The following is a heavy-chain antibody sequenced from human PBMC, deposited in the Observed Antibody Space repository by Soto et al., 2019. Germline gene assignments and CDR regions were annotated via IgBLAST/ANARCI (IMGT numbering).Heavy chain of an antibody. CDR3: AISTSWSMEV. CDR1: VFTFSSYS. V-gene: IGHV3-21*01. Sequence: VGSLRLSCASSVFTFSSYSMNWVRQAPGKWLEWVSSISSSSSYIYYADSVKGRFTISRDNAKNSLYLQMNSLRAEDTAVYYCAISTSWSMEVWGQGTTVTVSS. J-gene: IGHJ6*01. D-gene: IGHD6-13*01. CDR2: ISSSSSYI.